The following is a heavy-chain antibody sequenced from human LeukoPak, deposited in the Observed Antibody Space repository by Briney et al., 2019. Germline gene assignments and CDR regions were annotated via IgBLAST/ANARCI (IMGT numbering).Heavy chain of an antibody. V-gene: IGHV6-1*01. CDR2: TYYRSKWYT. D-gene: IGHD5-12*01. CDR1: GDSVSSNSAA. J-gene: IGHJ4*02. Sequence: SQTLSLTCALSGDSVSSNSAAWNWIRQSPSRGLEWLGRTYYRSKWYTYYAVSVKSRITINPDTSKNRFSLQLYSVTPDDTAVYYCARGYSGYLVNWGQGTLVTVSS. CDR3: ARGYSGYLVN.